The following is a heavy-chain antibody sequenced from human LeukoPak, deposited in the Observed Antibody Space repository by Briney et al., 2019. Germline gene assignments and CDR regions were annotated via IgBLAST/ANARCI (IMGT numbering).Heavy chain of an antibody. V-gene: IGHV4-4*07. D-gene: IGHD6-19*01. Sequence: PSETLSLTCTGSGGSISSYYWSWIRQPAGKGLEWIGRIYTSGSTNYNPSLKSRVTISVDKSKTQFSLKLSSVTAADTAVYYSARHRQVAGTEPPGYMDVWGKGTTVTVSS. CDR1: GGSISSYY. J-gene: IGHJ6*03. CDR3: ARHRQVAGTEPPGYMDV. CDR2: IYTSGST.